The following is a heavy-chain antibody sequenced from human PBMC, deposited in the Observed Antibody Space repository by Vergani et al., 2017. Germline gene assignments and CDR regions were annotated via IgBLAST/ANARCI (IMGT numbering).Heavy chain of an antibody. CDR2: INPNSGGT. V-gene: IGHV1-2*04. J-gene: IGHJ6*03. CDR3: ARGVAARPLGYYYYYMDV. CDR1: GGTFSSYA. D-gene: IGHD6-6*01. Sequence: QVQLVQSGAEVKKPGSSVKVSCKASGGTFSSYAISWVRQAPGQGLEWMGWINPNSGGTNYAQKFQGWVTMTRDTSISTAYMELSRLRSDDTAVYYCARGVAARPLGYYYYYMDVWGKGP.